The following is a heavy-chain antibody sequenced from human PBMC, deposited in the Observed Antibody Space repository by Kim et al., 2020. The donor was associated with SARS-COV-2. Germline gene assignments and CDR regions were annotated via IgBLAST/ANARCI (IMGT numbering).Heavy chain of an antibody. CDR3: TTGLQGYYYYYYGMDV. CDR1: GFTFSNAW. Sequence: GGSLRLSCAASGFTFSNAWMSWVRQAPGKGLEWVGRIKSKTDGGTTDYAAPVKGRFTISRDDSKNTLYLQMNSLKTEDTAVYYCTTGLQGYYYYYYGMDVWGQGTTVTVSS. CDR2: IKSKTDGGTT. D-gene: IGHD4-4*01. J-gene: IGHJ6*02. V-gene: IGHV3-15*01.